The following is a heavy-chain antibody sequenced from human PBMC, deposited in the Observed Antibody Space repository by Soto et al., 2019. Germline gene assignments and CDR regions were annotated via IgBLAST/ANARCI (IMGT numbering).Heavy chain of an antibody. CDR3: ARDDKWLAIHDAFDI. J-gene: IGHJ3*02. CDR1: GFTFSDYY. Sequence: QVQLVESGGGLVKPGGSLRLSCAASGFTFSDYYMSWIRQAPGKGLERVSYISSSGSTIYYADSVKGRFTIARDNAKNALYLQMNSLRAEDTAVYYCARDDKWLAIHDAFDIWGQGTMVTVSS. V-gene: IGHV3-11*01. CDR2: ISSSGSTI. D-gene: IGHD6-19*01.